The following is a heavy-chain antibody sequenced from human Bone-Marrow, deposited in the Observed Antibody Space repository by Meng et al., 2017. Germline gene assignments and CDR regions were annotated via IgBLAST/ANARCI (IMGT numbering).Heavy chain of an antibody. J-gene: IGHJ6*02. D-gene: IGHD2-15*01. Sequence: GESLKISCAASGFAFSSYEMNWVRQAPGKGLEWVSYITSSGSTIHYADSVKGRLTISRDDSKNTLYLQMNSLRAEDTAVYYCARASRYCTGGSCYPSYSMDVWGQGTTVTVSS. CDR2: ITSSGSTI. CDR1: GFAFSSYE. CDR3: ARASRYCTGGSCYPSYSMDV. V-gene: IGHV3-48*03.